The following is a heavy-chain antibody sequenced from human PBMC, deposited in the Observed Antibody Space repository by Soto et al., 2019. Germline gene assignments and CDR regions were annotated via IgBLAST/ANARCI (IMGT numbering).Heavy chain of an antibody. V-gene: IGHV4-34*01. D-gene: IGHD2-21*01. J-gene: IGHJ6*03. Sequence: SETLSLACVGSGGSLSDYFWSWIRQPPGMALEWIGEINHLGSINYNPSLKSRVTMSVDTSKNQFSLTLNSVTAADTATYYCARGGISHWAYFYYMDVWDRGTTVTVSS. CDR2: INHLGSI. CDR3: ARGGISHWAYFYYMDV. CDR1: GGSLSDYF.